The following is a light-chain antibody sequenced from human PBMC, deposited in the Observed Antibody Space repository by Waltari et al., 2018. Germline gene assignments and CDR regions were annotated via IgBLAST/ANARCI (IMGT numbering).Light chain of an antibody. CDR2: GAS. CDR1: QSVSSSY. CDR3: QQSYSTPYT. Sequence: EIVLTQSPGTLSLSPGERATLSCRASQSVSSSYLAWYQQKPGQAPRLLIYGASSRATGIPDRFSGSGSGTDFTLTISRLEPEDFAVYYCQQSYSTPYTFGQGTKLEI. V-gene: IGKV3-20*01. J-gene: IGKJ2*01.